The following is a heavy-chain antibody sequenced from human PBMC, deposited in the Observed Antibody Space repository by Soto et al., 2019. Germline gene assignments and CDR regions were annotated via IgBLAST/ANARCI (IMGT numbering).Heavy chain of an antibody. CDR3: ARDRNGGNSGFYDY. Sequence: QVQLQESGPGLVKPSQTLSLTCTVSGDSIRSGGYYWGWIRQFPGKGLEWIGYLYPSGTTNYNPSLKSRVAISVDTSKNQFSLRLTSVTAADTAVYYCARDRNGGNSGFYDYWGQGTLVTISS. CDR2: LYPSGTT. V-gene: IGHV4-31*03. J-gene: IGHJ4*02. CDR1: GDSIRSGGYY. D-gene: IGHD2-21*02.